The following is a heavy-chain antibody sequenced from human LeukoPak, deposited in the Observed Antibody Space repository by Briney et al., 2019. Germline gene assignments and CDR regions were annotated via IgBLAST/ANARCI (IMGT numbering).Heavy chain of an antibody. V-gene: IGHV3-21*06. CDR3: ATETNGRHYDY. CDR2: IGPTGSDR. J-gene: IGHJ4*02. Sequence: GGSLRLSCTASGLTFSTSGLNWVRQAPGKGLEWVASIGPTGSDRYHADSIKGRFTISRDNANNFLYLQMNSLRAEDTAVYYCATETNGRHYDYWGQGTLLTVSS. CDR1: GLTFSTSG. D-gene: IGHD1-14*01.